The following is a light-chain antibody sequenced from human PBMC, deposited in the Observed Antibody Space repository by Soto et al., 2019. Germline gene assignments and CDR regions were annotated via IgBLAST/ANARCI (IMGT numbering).Light chain of an antibody. J-gene: IGKJ5*01. CDR3: QQANSFPIT. Sequence: IQMTQSPSAVSASVGDRVTITCRASQAISTWLAWYQQRPGKAPKLLIYEASSVQSGVPSRFRGSGSGTDFTLTISSLQPEDSASYFCQQANSFPITFGQGTRLEI. CDR2: EAS. CDR1: QAISTW. V-gene: IGKV1-12*01.